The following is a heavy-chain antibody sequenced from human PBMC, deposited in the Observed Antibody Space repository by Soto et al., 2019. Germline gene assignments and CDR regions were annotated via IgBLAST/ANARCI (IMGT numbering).Heavy chain of an antibody. J-gene: IGHJ4*02. V-gene: IGHV1-69*01. CDR1: GGTFSSYA. D-gene: IGHD6-13*01. Sequence: QVQLVQSGAEVKKPGSSVKVSCKASGGTFSSYAISWVRQAPGQGPEWMGGIIPIIGTANYAHRFQSRLTPTFGTENYAQRFQGRVTIPADESTSTAYMELSSLSSEDTAVYYCARGRGVIAPAGTEFDYWGQGTLVTVSS. CDR3: ARGRGVIAPAGTEFDY. CDR2: IIPIIGTA.